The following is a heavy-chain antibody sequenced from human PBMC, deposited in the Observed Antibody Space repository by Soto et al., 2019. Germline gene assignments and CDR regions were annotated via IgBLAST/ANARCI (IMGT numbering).Heavy chain of an antibody. J-gene: IGHJ6*02. CDR3: ARHEQFYYYYYGMDV. CDR2: INPGDSDI. D-gene: IGHD4-4*01. V-gene: IGHV5-51*01. Sequence: GESLKISCKASGYSFTTYWIAWVRQMPGKGLEWMGIINPGDSDIRYSPSFQGQVTISADNSISTAYLQWSSLKASDTAMHYCARHEQFYYYYYGMDVWGQGTAVTVSS. CDR1: GYSFTTYW.